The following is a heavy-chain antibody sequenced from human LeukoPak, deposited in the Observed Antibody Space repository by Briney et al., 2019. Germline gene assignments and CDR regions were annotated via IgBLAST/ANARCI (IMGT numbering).Heavy chain of an antibody. Sequence: GGSLRLSCAASGFTFSSYSMNWVRQAPGKGLEWVSCISSSSSYIYDADSMKGRFTISRDNAKNSLYLQMNSLRAEDTAVYYCARETYCTSTICPIGDHLDYGAQGTLVTVSS. CDR2: ISSSSSYI. D-gene: IGHD2-2*01. CDR1: GFTFSSYS. V-gene: IGHV3-21*01. J-gene: IGHJ4*02. CDR3: ARETYCTSTICPIGDHLDY.